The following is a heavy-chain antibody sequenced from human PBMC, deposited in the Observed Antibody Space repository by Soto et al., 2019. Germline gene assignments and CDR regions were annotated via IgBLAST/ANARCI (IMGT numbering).Heavy chain of an antibody. CDR1: GFSCDDYG. V-gene: IGHV3-9*01. Sequence: EVQLVESGGGSVQPGRSLRLSCAASGFSCDDYGMHWVRQCPGKGLEWVSGISWNSGDIYYADSVKGRFTISRDNAKRSLYLQMNSLRTEDTALYYCAKDNDLDRDGPFDYWGQGILVTVSS. D-gene: IGHD2-2*03. J-gene: IGHJ4*02. CDR3: AKDNDLDRDGPFDY. CDR2: ISWNSGDI.